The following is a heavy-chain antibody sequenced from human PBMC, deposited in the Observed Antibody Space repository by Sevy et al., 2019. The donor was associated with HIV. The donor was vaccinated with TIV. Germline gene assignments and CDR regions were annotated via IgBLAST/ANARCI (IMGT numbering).Heavy chain of an antibody. D-gene: IGHD1-26*01. J-gene: IGHJ4*02. CDR3: ARGLVGANLGTDY. Sequence: GGSLRLSCAASGFTVSSKYMSWVRQAPGKGLEWISYISFSSNYTMYADSVTGRFTISRDNAKNSLYLQMNSLRAEDTAVYYCARGLVGANLGTDYWGQGSLVTVSS. CDR2: ISFSSNYT. CDR1: GFTVSSKY. V-gene: IGHV3-11*06.